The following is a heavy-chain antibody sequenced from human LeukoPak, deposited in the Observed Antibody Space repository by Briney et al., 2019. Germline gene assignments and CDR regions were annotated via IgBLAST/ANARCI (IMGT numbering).Heavy chain of an antibody. Sequence: ASVKVSCKASGGTFSSYAISWVRQAPGQGLEWMGWISAYNGNTNYAQKLQGRVTMTTDTSTSTAYMELRSLRSDDTAVYYCARVPHIVATAAYWGQGTLVTVSS. CDR1: GGTFSSYA. J-gene: IGHJ4*02. V-gene: IGHV1-18*01. CDR2: ISAYNGNT. CDR3: ARVPHIVATAAY. D-gene: IGHD5-12*01.